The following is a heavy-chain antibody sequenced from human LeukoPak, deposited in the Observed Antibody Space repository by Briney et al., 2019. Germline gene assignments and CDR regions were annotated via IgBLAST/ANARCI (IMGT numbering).Heavy chain of an antibody. CDR2: INTNTGNP. CDR1: GYTFTSYY. CDR3: ARDTSCSSTSCYTWFDP. D-gene: IGHD2-2*02. J-gene: IGHJ5*02. V-gene: IGHV7-4-1*02. Sequence: GASVKVSCKASGYTFTSYYMHWVRQAPGQGLEWMGWINTNTGNPTYAQGFTGRFVFSLDTSVSTAYLQISSLKAEDTAVYYCARDTSCSSTSCYTWFDPWGQGTLVTVSS.